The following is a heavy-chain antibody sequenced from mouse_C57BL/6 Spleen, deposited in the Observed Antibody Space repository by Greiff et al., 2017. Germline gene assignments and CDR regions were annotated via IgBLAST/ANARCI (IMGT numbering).Heavy chain of an antibody. J-gene: IGHJ4*01. Sequence: EVKVVESGGGLVQPGGSMKLSCVASGFTFSNYWMNWVRQSPEKGLEWVAQIRLKSDNYATHYAESVKGRFTISREDSKSSVYLQMNNLRAEDTGIYYCTGAGHYYAMDYWGQGTSVTVSS. CDR2: IRLKSDNYAT. V-gene: IGHV6-3*01. CDR3: TGAGHYYAMDY. CDR1: GFTFSNYW.